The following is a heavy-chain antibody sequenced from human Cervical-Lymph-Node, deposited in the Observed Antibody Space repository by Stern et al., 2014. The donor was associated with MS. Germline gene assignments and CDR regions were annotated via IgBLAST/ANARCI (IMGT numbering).Heavy chain of an antibody. Sequence: HLQLQESGPGLVKPSETLSLTCAVSGDSISSYTHYWAWIRQPPGKGLEWIGSFYYSGASYTTPSLKSPVTISVDTPKNPFSRGLNSVTAADTAVYYCAKHACTGAACPFDLWGQGTLVTVSS. V-gene: IGHV4-39*01. J-gene: IGHJ4*02. CDR3: AKHACTGAACPFDL. CDR2: FYYSGAS. CDR1: GDSISSYTHY. D-gene: IGHD2-8*02.